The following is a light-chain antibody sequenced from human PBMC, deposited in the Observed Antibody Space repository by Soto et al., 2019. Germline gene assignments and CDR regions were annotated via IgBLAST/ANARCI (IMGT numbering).Light chain of an antibody. CDR3: QQYGSSPWT. Sequence: EIVLTQSPGTPSLSPGERATLSCRASQRVSSSHLAWYQQKPGQAPRPLIYGASSTATGIPDRFSGSGSGTDFTLTISRLEPEDFAVYYCQQYGSSPWTFGQGTKVEIK. V-gene: IGKV3-20*01. CDR1: QRVSSSH. CDR2: GAS. J-gene: IGKJ1*01.